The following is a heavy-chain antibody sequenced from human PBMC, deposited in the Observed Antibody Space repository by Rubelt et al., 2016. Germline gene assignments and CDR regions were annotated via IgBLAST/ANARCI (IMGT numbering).Heavy chain of an antibody. V-gene: IGHV1-2*02. CDR2: INPNSGGT. Sequence: QMQLVQPGAEVKKPGASVKVSCKASGYTFTGYYMHWVRQAPGQGLEWMGWINPNSGGTNYAQKFQGRFPMTRDTSISTAYMELSRLRSDDTAVYYCARFAIGGHSSGYLFDYWGQGTLVTVSS. D-gene: IGHD3-22*01. J-gene: IGHJ4*02. CDR3: ARFAIGGHSSGYLFDY. CDR1: GYTFTGYY.